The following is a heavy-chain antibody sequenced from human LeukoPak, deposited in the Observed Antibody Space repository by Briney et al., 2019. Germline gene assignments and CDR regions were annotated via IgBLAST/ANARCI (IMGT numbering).Heavy chain of an antibody. CDR3: ARDQGGSWYRGGVYYYYYMNV. CDR2: IYYSGST. J-gene: IGHJ6*03. D-gene: IGHD6-13*01. Sequence: SETLSLTCTVSGGSISSSSYYWGWIRQPPGKGLEWIGNIYYSGSTYYNPSLKSRVTISIDTSKNQFSLKLSSVTAADTAVYYCARDQGGSWYRGGVYYYYYMNVWGKGTTVTVSS. CDR1: GGSISSSSYY. V-gene: IGHV4-39*07.